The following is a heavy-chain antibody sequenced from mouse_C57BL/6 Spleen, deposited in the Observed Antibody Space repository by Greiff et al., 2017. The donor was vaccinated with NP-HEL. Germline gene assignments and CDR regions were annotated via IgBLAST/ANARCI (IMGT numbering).Heavy chain of an antibody. Sequence: QVQLKQPGAELVKPGASVKMSCKASGYTFTSYWITWVKQRPGQGLEWIGDIYPGSGSTNYNEKFKSKATLTVDTSSSTAYMQLSSLTSEDSAVYYCARFHYDYDGDYAMDYWGQGTSVTVSS. J-gene: IGHJ4*01. CDR1: GYTFTSYW. CDR3: ARFHYDYDGDYAMDY. CDR2: IYPGSGST. D-gene: IGHD2-4*01. V-gene: IGHV1-55*01.